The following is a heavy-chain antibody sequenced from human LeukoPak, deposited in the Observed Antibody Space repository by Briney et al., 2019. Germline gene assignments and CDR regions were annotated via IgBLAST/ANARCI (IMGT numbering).Heavy chain of an antibody. CDR3: ARDLKRVPAAMTSYYYYMDV. V-gene: IGHV1-69*05. J-gene: IGHJ6*03. CDR2: IILIFGTA. CDR1: GGTFSSYA. Sequence: ASVKVSCKASGGTFSSYAISWVRRAPGQGLEWMGRIILIFGTANYAQKFQGRVTITTDESTSTAYMELSSLRSEDTAVYYCARDLKRVPAAMTSYYYYMDVWGKGTTVTVSS. D-gene: IGHD2-2*01.